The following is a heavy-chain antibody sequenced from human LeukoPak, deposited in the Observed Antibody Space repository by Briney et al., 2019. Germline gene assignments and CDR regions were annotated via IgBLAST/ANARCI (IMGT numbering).Heavy chain of an antibody. V-gene: IGHV3-30*02. Sequence: GGSLRLSCAASGFTFSSYGMHWVRQAPGKGLEWVAFIRYDGSNKYYADSVKGRFTISRDNSKNTLYLQMNSLRAEDTAVYYCAKGGVGERSNYYDPPGSFDYWGQGTLVTVSS. CDR1: GFTFSSYG. D-gene: IGHD3-22*01. J-gene: IGHJ4*02. CDR3: AKGGVGERSNYYDPPGSFDY. CDR2: IRYDGSNK.